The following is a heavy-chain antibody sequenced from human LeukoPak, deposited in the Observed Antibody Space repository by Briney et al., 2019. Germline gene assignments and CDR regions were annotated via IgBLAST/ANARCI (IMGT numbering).Heavy chain of an antibody. V-gene: IGHV4-59*01. CDR1: GGSISSYF. Sequence: SETLSLTCAVSGGSISSYFWSWVRQPPGKGLEWIGYINHRGTTKSNPSLKSRVTMSLDASKSQVSLILNSVTAADTAIYYCAKDRSGSYYTFDVWGQGAVVTVSS. CDR2: INHRGTT. CDR3: AKDRSGSYYTFDV. J-gene: IGHJ3*01. D-gene: IGHD1-26*01.